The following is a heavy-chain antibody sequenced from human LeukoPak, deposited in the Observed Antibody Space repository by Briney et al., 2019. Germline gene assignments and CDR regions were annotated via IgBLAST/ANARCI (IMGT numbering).Heavy chain of an antibody. J-gene: IGHJ2*01. CDR3: AGGTNYWYFDL. CDR2: IIPIFGSV. D-gene: IGHD3-16*01. Sequence: SVKASCKASGGTFSSYAISWVRQAPGQGLEWMGGIIPIFGSVNYAQKFQGRITITADESTSTVYMEVASLRSEDTAVHYCAGGTNYWYFDLWGRGTLVTVSS. V-gene: IGHV1-69*13. CDR1: GGTFSSYA.